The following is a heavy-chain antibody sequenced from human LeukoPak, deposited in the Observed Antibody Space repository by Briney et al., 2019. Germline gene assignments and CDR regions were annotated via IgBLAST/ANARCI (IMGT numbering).Heavy chain of an antibody. J-gene: IGHJ4*02. V-gene: IGHV3-13*01. CDR3: AKVRAPLWGKDY. Sequence: SGGSLRLSCAASGFTFSSYDMHWVRQATGKGLEWVSAIGTAGDTYYPGSVKGRFTISRENAKNSLYLQMNSLRAEDTAVYYCAKVRAPLWGKDYWGQGTLVTVSS. CDR1: GFTFSSYD. D-gene: IGHD3-16*01. CDR2: IGTAGDT.